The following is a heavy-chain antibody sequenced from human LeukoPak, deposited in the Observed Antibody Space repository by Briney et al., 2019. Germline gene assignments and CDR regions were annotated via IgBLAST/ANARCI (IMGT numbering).Heavy chain of an antibody. CDR1: GYTFTGYY. CDR3: ARDADIGLIRDGFDT. J-gene: IGHJ5*02. CDR2: INPSGGST. V-gene: IGHV1-46*01. Sequence: ASVKVSCKASGYTFTGYYIHWVRQAPGQGLEWMGMINPSGGSTKYTQKFQGRVTMTRDSSTSTVYMELNSLRSEDTAVYYCARDADIGLIRDGFDTWGQGTPVTVSS. D-gene: IGHD2-15*01.